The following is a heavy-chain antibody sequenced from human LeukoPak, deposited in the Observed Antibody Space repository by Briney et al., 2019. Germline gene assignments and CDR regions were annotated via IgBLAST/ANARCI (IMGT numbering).Heavy chain of an antibody. CDR2: ITTSGGGT. Sequence: GGSLRLSCATSGFAFTRYSMSWVRQAPGKGLEWVSAITTSGGGTYYADSVKGRFTISRDNSNNTPYLQMNSLRAEDTAIYYCAKDLMGSRIFDFWGQGTLVTVSS. D-gene: IGHD2-2*01. CDR3: AKDLMGSRIFDF. CDR1: GFAFTRYS. J-gene: IGHJ4*02. V-gene: IGHV3-23*01.